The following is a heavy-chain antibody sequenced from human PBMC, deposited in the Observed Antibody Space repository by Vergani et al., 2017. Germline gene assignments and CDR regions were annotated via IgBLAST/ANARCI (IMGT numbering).Heavy chain of an antibody. CDR1: GFTFNNAW. CDR3: TTDHCYYYYMDV. J-gene: IGHJ6*03. V-gene: IGHV3-15*01. Sequence: EVQLVESGGGLVKPGGSLRLSCAASGFTFNNAWMSWVRQAPGKGLEWVGRIKSKIDGGTTNYAAPVKGRFTISRDDSKNTLYLQMNSLKTEDTAVYYCTTDHCYYYYMDVWGKGTTVTVSS. CDR2: IKSKIDGGTT.